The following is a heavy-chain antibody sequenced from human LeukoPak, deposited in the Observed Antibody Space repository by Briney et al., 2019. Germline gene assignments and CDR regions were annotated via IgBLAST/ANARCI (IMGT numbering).Heavy chain of an antibody. Sequence: SETLSLTCTVSGGSISSYYWSWIRQPPGKGLEWIGYIYYSGSTNYNPSLKSRVTISVDTSKNQFSLKLSSVTAADTAVYYCATMATTTVTTREDWYFDLWGRGTLVTVSS. J-gene: IGHJ2*01. V-gene: IGHV4-59*08. CDR1: GGSISSYY. D-gene: IGHD4-17*01. CDR2: IYYSGST. CDR3: ATMATTTVTTREDWYFDL.